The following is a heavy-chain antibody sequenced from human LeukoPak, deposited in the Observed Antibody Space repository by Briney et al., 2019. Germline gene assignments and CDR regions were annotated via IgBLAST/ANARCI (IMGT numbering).Heavy chain of an antibody. CDR2: TNKNGRTM. D-gene: IGHD4-17*01. V-gene: IGHV3-11*01. J-gene: IGHJ5*02. CDR1: GFPFSDFY. Sequence: PGGSLRLSCAASGFPFSDFYMNWIRQAPGKRPEWISHTNKNGRTMYYADSVEGRFTISRDNGKNSLYLQMNSLRAEDTAVYYCATRNMTTVSPWGQGTLVTVSS. CDR3: ATRNMTTVSP.